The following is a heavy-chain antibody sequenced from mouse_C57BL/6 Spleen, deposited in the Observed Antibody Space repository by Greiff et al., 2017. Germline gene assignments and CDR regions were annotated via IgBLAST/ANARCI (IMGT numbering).Heavy chain of an antibody. J-gene: IGHJ2*01. CDR2: IYPGSGNT. Sequence: QVQLQQSGPELVKPGASVKISCKASGYTFTDYYINWVKQRPGQGLEWIGWIYPGSGNTKYNEKFKGKATLTVDTSSSTAYMQLSSLTSEDSAVYFCARSRDSYGSRGDYLDYWGQGTTLTVSS. CDR3: ARSRDSYGSRGDYLDY. D-gene: IGHD1-1*01. CDR1: GYTFTDYY. V-gene: IGHV1-84*01.